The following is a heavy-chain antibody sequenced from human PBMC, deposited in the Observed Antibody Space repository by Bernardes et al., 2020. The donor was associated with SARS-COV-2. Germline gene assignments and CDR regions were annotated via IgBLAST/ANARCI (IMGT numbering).Heavy chain of an antibody. CDR1: GFTFSTYD. Sequence: VGSLLLSCAASGFTFSTYDMHWVRQTTGKGLEWVSGIGAAGDTYYPDSVKGRFTISRENAMNSLFLQMNSLRAGDTAVYYCARGAPTGSWFGFDPWGQGTLVTVSS. V-gene: IGHV3-13*01. J-gene: IGHJ5*02. CDR2: IGAAGDT. D-gene: IGHD6-13*01. CDR3: ARGAPTGSWFGFDP.